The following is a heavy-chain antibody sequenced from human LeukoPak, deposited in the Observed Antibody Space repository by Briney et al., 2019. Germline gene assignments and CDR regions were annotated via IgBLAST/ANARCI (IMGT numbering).Heavy chain of an antibody. J-gene: IGHJ3*02. CDR1: GGSISSSSYY. D-gene: IGHD6-13*01. CDR2: IYYSGST. CDR3: HSSSWYQDAFDI. Sequence: SETLSLTCTVSGGSISSSSYYWGWIRQPPGKGLEWIGSIYYSGSTYYNPSLKSRVTISVDTSKNQFSLKLSLVTAADTAVYYCHSSSWYQDAFDIWGQGTMVTVSS. V-gene: IGHV4-39*01.